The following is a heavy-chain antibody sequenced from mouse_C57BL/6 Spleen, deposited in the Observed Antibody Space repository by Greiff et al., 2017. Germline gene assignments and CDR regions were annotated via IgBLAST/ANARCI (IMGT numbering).Heavy chain of an antibody. Sequence: EVQLQQSVAELVRPGASVKLSCTASGFNIKNTYMHWVKQRPEQGLEWIGRIDPANGNTKYAPKFQGKATITADTSSNTAYLQLSSLTSEDTAIYYCARSAYYGSSHWYFDVWGTGTTVTVSS. CDR3: ARSAYYGSSHWYFDV. CDR1: GFNIKNTY. J-gene: IGHJ1*03. V-gene: IGHV14-3*01. D-gene: IGHD1-1*01. CDR2: IDPANGNT.